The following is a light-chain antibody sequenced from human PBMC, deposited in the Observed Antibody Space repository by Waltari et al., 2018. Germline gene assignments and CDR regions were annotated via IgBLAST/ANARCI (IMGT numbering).Light chain of an antibody. J-gene: IGLJ3*02. V-gene: IGLV1-47*01. CDR1: TSTIVSTF. CDR2: RNN. Sequence: QSVMTLPPSASGTHGRRVTSPCAACTSTIVSTFPPWYQHHPGTAPKLLMYRNNPRPSGVPDRFSASKSGTSASLAISGLRSEDEADYYCGTWDDSLSGPVFGGGTKLTVL. CDR3: GTWDDSLSGPV.